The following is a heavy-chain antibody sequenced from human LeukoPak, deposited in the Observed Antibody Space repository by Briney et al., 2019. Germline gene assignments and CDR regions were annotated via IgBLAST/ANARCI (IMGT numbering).Heavy chain of an antibody. V-gene: IGHV3-30*02. CDR3: AKGDKPGY. CDR1: GFTFSSYG. D-gene: IGHD1-14*01. CDR2: IRYDESNK. J-gene: IGHJ4*02. Sequence: GGSLRLSCVTSGFTFSSYGMHWVRQAPGKGLEWVAFIRYDESNKYYADSVKGRFTISRDNSKHTLYLQMNSLGAEDTAVYYCAKGDKPGYWGQGTLITVSS.